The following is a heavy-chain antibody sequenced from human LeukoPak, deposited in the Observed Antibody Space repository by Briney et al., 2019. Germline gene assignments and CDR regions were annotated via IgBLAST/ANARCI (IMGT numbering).Heavy chain of an antibody. CDR2: IRYDGSNK. Sequence: PGGSLRLSCAASGFTFSSYGMHWVRQAPGKGLEWEAFIRYDGSNKYYADSVKGRFTISRDNSKNTLYLQMNSLRAEDTAVYYCAKLGVDDSSGYYYVTDYWGQGTLVTVSS. CDR1: GFTFSSYG. J-gene: IGHJ4*02. CDR3: AKLGVDDSSGYYYVTDY. V-gene: IGHV3-30*02. D-gene: IGHD3-22*01.